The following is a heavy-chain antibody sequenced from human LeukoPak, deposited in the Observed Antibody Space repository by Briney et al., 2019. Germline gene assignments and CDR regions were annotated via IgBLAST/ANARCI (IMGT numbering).Heavy chain of an antibody. V-gene: IGHV1-69*05. J-gene: IGHJ3*02. D-gene: IGHD1-26*01. CDR1: GGTFSSYA. Sequence: SVKVSCKASGGTFSSYAISWVRQAPGQGLEWMGGIIPIFGTANYAQKFLGRVTITTDESTSTAYMELSSLRSEDTAVYYCASYPDQTNSGSHWGAFDIWGQGTMVTVSS. CDR2: IIPIFGTA. CDR3: ASYPDQTNSGSHWGAFDI.